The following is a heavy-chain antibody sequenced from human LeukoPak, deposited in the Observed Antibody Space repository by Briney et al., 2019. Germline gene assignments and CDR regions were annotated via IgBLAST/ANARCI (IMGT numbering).Heavy chain of an antibody. V-gene: IGHV5-51*01. J-gene: IGHJ6*03. CDR2: IYPGDSDT. Sequence: GESLKISCKGSGYSFTSYWIGWVRQMPGKGLEWMGIIYPGDSDTRYSPSFQGQVTISADKSISTAYLQWSSLKASDTAMYYCARHIVIGVDHCYMDVWGKGTTITVSS. CDR3: ARHIVIGVDHCYMDV. CDR1: GYSFTSYW. D-gene: IGHD2/OR15-2a*01.